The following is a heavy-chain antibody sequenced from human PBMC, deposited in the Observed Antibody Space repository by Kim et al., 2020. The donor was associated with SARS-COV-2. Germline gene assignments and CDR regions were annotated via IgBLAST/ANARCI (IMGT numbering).Heavy chain of an antibody. CDR2: IWYDGSNE. D-gene: IGHD6-19*01. J-gene: IGHJ3*02. Sequence: GGSLRLSCAASGFTFSSYGMHWVRQAPGKGLEWVAVIWYDGSNEYYADSVKGRFTISRDNSKNTLYLQMNSLRAEDTAVYYCARGVSSGWDAFDIWGQGTMVTVSS. CDR1: GFTFSSYG. V-gene: IGHV3-33*01. CDR3: ARGVSSGWDAFDI.